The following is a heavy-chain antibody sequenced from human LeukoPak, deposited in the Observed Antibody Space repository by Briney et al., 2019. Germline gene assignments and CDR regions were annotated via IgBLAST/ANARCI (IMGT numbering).Heavy chain of an antibody. Sequence: SETRFLTCAVYGGSFSDYFWSWIRHSPGKGLEWIGELNRSGGTNYNPSLKSRVTISMDTSKNQFSLRLYSVTAADTAEYYCARAYISSLIWGQGTVVTVS. D-gene: IGHD6-13*01. CDR2: LNRSGGT. V-gene: IGHV4-34*01. J-gene: IGHJ3*02. CDR1: GGSFSDYF. CDR3: ARAYISSLI.